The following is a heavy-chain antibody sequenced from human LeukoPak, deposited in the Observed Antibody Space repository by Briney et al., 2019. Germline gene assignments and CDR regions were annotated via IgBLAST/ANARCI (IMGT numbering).Heavy chain of an antibody. Sequence: PGGSLRLSCAASGFTFSSYAMSWVRQAPGKGLEWVSAISGSGGSTYYADSVKGRFTISRDNSKNTLYLQMNSLRAKDTAVYYCAKSRILTGYPLNNWFDPWGQGTLVTVSS. J-gene: IGHJ5*02. V-gene: IGHV3-23*01. D-gene: IGHD3-9*01. CDR1: GFTFSSYA. CDR3: AKSRILTGYPLNNWFDP. CDR2: ISGSGGST.